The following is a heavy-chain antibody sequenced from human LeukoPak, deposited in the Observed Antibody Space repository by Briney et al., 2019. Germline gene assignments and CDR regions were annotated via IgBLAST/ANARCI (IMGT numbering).Heavy chain of an antibody. V-gene: IGHV1-69*01. CDR2: IIPIFGTA. CDR1: GGTFSSYA. J-gene: IGHJ2*01. CDR3: ARVFGSPVVPAATTPDIDWYFDL. Sequence: ASVKVSCKASGGTFSSYAISWVRQAPGQGLEWMGGIIPIFGTANYAQKFQGRVTITADESTSTAYMELSSLRSEDTAVYYCARVFGSPVVPAATTPDIDWYFDLWGRGTLVTVSS. D-gene: IGHD2-2*01.